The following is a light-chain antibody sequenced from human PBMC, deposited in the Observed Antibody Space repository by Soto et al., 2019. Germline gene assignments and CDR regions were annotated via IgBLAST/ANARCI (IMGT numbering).Light chain of an antibody. J-gene: IGLJ1*01. CDR3: GTWDSSLSAFV. Sequence: QSVLTQPPSVSAAPGQKVTISCSGSSSNIGNNYVSWYQQLPGTAPKLLIYDNNKRPSGIPDRFSGSKSGTSATLGITGLXTGDEADYYCGTWDSSLSAFVFGTGTKV. V-gene: IGLV1-51*01. CDR2: DNN. CDR1: SSNIGNNY.